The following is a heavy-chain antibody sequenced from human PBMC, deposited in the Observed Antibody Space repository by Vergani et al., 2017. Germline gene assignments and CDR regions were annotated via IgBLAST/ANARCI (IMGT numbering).Heavy chain of an antibody. V-gene: IGHV7-4-1*02. CDR3: AGXNYRYNWNYVRYYYYMDV. D-gene: IGHD1-7*01. CDR2: INTNTGNP. CDR1: GYTFTSYA. J-gene: IGHJ6*03. Sequence: QVQLVQSGSELKKPGASVKVSCKASGYTFTSYAMNWVRQAPGQGLEWMGWINTNTGNPTYAQGFTGRFVFSLDTSVSTAYLQISSLKAEDTAVYYCAGXNYRYNWNYVRYYYYMDVWGKGTTVTVSS.